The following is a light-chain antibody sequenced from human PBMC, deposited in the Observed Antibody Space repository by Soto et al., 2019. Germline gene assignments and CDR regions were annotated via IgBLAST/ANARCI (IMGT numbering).Light chain of an antibody. CDR1: SSDVGGYNY. Sequence: QSVLTQPASVSGSPGQSITISCTGTSSDVGGYNYVSWYQQHPGKAPELMIYDVSNRHSGVSNRFSGSKSGNTASLTISGLQAEDEADYYCRSYTSSSTLVGFGGGTKLTVL. CDR2: DVS. CDR3: RSYTSSSTLVG. J-gene: IGLJ3*02. V-gene: IGLV2-14*01.